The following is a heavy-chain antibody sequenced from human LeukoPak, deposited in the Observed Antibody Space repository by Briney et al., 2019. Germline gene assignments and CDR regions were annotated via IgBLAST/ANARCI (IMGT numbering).Heavy chain of an antibody. CDR3: ARESETSRRFYAP. D-gene: IGHD2-2*01. J-gene: IGHJ5*02. CDR1: GYTFSNYW. V-gene: IGHV5-51*01. Sequence: HGESLKISCTGSGYTFSNYWIGWVRKMPGKGLEWMGIIYPGDSDATYSPSFRGQVTFSVDESRTTVYLEWTSLKASDTAMYFCARESETSRRFYAPWGQGTLVTVSS. CDR2: IYPGDSDA.